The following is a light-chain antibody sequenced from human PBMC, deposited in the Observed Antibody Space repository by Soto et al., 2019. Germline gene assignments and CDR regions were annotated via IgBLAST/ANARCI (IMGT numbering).Light chain of an antibody. CDR3: QQYNSYSLT. V-gene: IGKV1-5*03. CDR1: QSISSW. Sequence: DIQMTQSPSTLSASVGDRVTITCRASQSISSWLAWYQQKPGKAPKLLIYKASSLESGVPSRFSGSGSGTEFTLTISSLKPDDFATYYCQQYNSYSLTFGGGTKVEIK. J-gene: IGKJ4*01. CDR2: KAS.